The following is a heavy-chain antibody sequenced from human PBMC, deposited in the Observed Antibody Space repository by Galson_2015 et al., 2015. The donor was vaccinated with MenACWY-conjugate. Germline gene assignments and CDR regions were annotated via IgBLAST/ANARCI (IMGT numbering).Heavy chain of an antibody. CDR2: IKSTPGGGTT. Sequence: SLRLSCAASGFTFSNAWMSWVRQAPGKGLEWVGRIKSTPGGGTTDYASPVKGRFTISRDDSKNTLYLQMNSLKTEDTAVYYCTTDIGSGWYAKWGQGTLVTVSS. D-gene: IGHD6-19*01. J-gene: IGHJ4*02. CDR3: TTDIGSGWYAK. CDR1: GFTFSNAW. V-gene: IGHV3-15*01.